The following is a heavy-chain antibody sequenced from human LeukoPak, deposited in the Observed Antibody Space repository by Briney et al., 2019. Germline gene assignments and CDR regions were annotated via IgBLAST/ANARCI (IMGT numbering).Heavy chain of an antibody. V-gene: IGHV3-11*01. CDR2: ISRSGGTI. J-gene: IGHJ4*02. D-gene: IGHD4-11*01. CDR1: GFTFSDYY. CDR3: AREGQSDDY. Sequence: GGSLRLSCAASGFTFSDYYMSWLRQAPGKGREWLSYISRSGGTIHYAHSVKGRFTISRDNAKNSLYLQMNSLRAEDTAVYYCAREGQSDDYWGQGTLVTVSS.